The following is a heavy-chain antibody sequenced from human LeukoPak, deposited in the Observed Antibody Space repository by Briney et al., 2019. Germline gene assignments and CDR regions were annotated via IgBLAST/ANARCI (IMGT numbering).Heavy chain of an antibody. CDR1: GFTFSSCG. CDR3: AKEDRSAAPDY. CDR2: ISYDGSNK. Sequence: GGSLRLSCAASGFTFSSCGMHWVRQAPGKGLEWVAVISYDGSNKYYTDSVKGRFTISRDNSKNTLYLQMNSLRAEDTAMYYCAKEDRSAAPDYWGQGTLVTVSS. V-gene: IGHV3-30*18. J-gene: IGHJ4*02. D-gene: IGHD2-15*01.